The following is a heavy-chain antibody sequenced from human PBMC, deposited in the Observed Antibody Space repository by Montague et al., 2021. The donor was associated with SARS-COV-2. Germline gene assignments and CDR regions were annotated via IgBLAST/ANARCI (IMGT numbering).Heavy chain of an antibody. J-gene: IGHJ3*01. CDR2: IYYSGT. D-gene: IGHD1-7*01. CDR3: AWGAGGGTTLVYDL. CDR1: GDSIGSYH. V-gene: IGHV4-59*01. Sequence: SETLSLTYSVSGDSIGSYHWSWIRQPPGKGLEYIGYIYYSGTNYNPSLRSRVTISVDTSNNQFSLKLSSVTAADTAVYYCAWGAGGGTTLVYDLWGQGTMVTVSS.